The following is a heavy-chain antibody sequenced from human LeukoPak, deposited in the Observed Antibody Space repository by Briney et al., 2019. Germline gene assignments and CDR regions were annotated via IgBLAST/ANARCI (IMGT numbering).Heavy chain of an antibody. CDR3: ARVAIFGVVSEYYYYYGMDV. D-gene: IGHD3-3*01. V-gene: IGHV3-7*01. CDR2: IKQDGSEK. J-gene: IGHJ6*02. CDR1: GFTFSSYW. Sequence: GGSLRLSWAASGFTFSSYWMSWVRQAPGKGLEWVANIKQDGSEKYYVDSVKGRFTISRDNAKNSLYLQMNSLRAEDTAVYYCARVAIFGVVSEYYYYYGMDVWGQGTTVTVSS.